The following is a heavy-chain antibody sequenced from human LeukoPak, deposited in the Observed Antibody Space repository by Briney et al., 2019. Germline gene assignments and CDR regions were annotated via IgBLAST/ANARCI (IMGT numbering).Heavy chain of an antibody. CDR3: AVAYSSSGYYPVDY. V-gene: IGHV3-30*03. CDR2: ISYDGSNK. CDR1: GFTFSSYG. Sequence: PGRSLRLSCAASGFTFSSYGMHWVRQAPGKGLEWVALISYDGSNKYYADSVKGRFTISRDNSKNALYLQMNSLRAEDTAVYYCAVAYSSSGYYPVDYWGQGTLVTVSS. J-gene: IGHJ4*02. D-gene: IGHD3-22*01.